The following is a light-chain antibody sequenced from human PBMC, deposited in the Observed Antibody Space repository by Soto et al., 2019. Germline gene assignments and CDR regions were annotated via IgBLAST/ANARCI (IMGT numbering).Light chain of an antibody. CDR2: DAS. Sequence: EVVLTQSPATLSLSPGERATLSCTASQSVTTYLAWYQQKPGQARRLLIYDASTRATGIPARFSGSGSGTDFTLTISSLEPEDFAVYYCQQRSNWPPGVTFGPGTKVDIK. CDR1: QSVTTY. CDR3: QQRSNWPPGVT. V-gene: IGKV3-11*01. J-gene: IGKJ3*01.